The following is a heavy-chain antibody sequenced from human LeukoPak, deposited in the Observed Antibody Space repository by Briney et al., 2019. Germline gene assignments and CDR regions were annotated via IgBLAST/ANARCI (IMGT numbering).Heavy chain of an antibody. CDR3: ARDRGVTLSYYGMDV. J-gene: IGHJ6*02. CDR1: GFTFSNHE. CDR2: ISSSGGSI. D-gene: IGHD2-21*02. Sequence: GGSLRLSCAASGFTFSNHEMNWVRQAPGKGLEWVSYISSSGGSIYYADSVKGRFTISRDNAKNSLYLQMNNLRAEDTAVYYCARDRGVTLSYYGMDVWGQGTTVTVSS. V-gene: IGHV3-48*03.